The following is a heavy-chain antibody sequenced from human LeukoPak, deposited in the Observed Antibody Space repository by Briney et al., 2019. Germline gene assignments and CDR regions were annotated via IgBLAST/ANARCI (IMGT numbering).Heavy chain of an antibody. CDR1: GFTFSSYG. CDR3: AGGPVPVSRLYYYGMDV. D-gene: IGHD2-2*01. J-gene: IGHJ6*02. V-gene: IGHV3-33*01. CDR2: IWYDGSNK. Sequence: PGRSLRLSCAASGFTFSSYGMHWVRQAPGEGLEWVAVIWYDGSNKYYADSVKGRFTISRDNSKNTLYLQMNSLRAEDTAVYYCAGGPVPVSRLYYYGMDVWGQGTTVTVSS.